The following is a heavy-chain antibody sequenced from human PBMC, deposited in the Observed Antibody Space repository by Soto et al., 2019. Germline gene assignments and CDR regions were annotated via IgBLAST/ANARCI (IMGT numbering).Heavy chain of an antibody. V-gene: IGHV3-30*18. J-gene: IGHJ5*02. CDR3: AKHKFRFLEWHNPCYLAS. Sequence: QVQLVESGGGVVQPGRSLRLSCAASGFTFSNFGMHWVRVAPGKGLEWVAAMSPDGSNKFYADSVKGRLTISIDNSKNTLYLQMHILRAEYTAVFYCAKHKFRFLEWHNPCYLASWGQGTLVTVSS. D-gene: IGHD3-3*01. CDR2: MSPDGSNK. CDR1: GFTFSNFG.